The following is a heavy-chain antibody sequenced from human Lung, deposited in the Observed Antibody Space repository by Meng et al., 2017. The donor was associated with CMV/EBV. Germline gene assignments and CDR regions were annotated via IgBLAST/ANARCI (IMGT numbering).Heavy chain of an antibody. J-gene: IGHJ5*02. CDR1: GGSFSGYY. D-gene: IGHD3-10*01. V-gene: IGHV4-34*01. CDR2: INHSGST. Sequence: QVQLQPLGAGLLKPSXXXXLXXXVYGGSFSGYYWSWIRQPPGKGLEWIGEINHSGSTNYNPSLKSRVTISVDTSKNQFSLKLSSVTAADTAVYYCARERGAGSTQRGWFDPWGQGTLGTVSS. CDR3: ARERGAGSTQRGWFDP.